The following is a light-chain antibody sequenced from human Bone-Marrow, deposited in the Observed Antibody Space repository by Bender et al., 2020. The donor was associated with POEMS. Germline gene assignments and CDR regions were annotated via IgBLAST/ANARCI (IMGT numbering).Light chain of an antibody. J-gene: IGLJ3*02. CDR2: EVT. Sequence: QSALTQPPSASGSPGQSVTISCTGTSSDVGAYKYFSWYQQHPGEAPKLMIYEVTQRPSGVPDRFSGSKSGTTASLTVSGLQPEDEADYYCSSYAGRDILVFGGGTKLTVL. CDR1: SSDVGAYKY. CDR3: SSYAGRDILV. V-gene: IGLV2-8*01.